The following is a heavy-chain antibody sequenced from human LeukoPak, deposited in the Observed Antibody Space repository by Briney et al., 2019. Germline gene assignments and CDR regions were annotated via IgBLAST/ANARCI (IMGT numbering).Heavy chain of an antibody. D-gene: IGHD2-2*01. CDR3: AKDFGRGIVVVPAAFYDAFDI. J-gene: IGHJ3*02. V-gene: IGHV3-23*01. CDR1: GFTFSSYA. Sequence: PGGSLRLSCAASGFTFSSYAMSWVRQAPGKGLEWVSAISGSGGSTYYADSVKGRFTISRDNSKNTLYLQMNSLRAEDTAVYYCAKDFGRGIVVVPAAFYDAFDIWGQGTMVTVSS. CDR2: ISGSGGST.